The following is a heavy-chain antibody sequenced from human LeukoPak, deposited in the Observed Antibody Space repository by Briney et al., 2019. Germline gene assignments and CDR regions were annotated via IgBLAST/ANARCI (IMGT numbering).Heavy chain of an antibody. CDR1: GFTFSSYG. CDR2: ISYDGSSK. J-gene: IGHJ6*02. V-gene: IGHV3-30*18. Sequence: GGSLRLSCAASGFTFSSYGMHWVRQAPGKGLEWVAVISYDGSSKYYADSVKGRFTISRDNSKNTLYLQMNSLRAEDTAVYYCAKGNYDILTGHPNYYGMDVWGQGTTVTVSS. D-gene: IGHD3-9*01. CDR3: AKGNYDILTGHPNYYGMDV.